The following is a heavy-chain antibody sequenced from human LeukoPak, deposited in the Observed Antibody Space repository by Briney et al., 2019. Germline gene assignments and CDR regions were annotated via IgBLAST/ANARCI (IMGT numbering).Heavy chain of an antibody. CDR1: GGSISSDDYY. CDR3: AREIGFSPLGWYFDL. V-gene: IGHV4-30-4*02. J-gene: IGHJ2*01. Sequence: SETLSLTCTVSGGSISSDDYYWSWICQPPGKGLEWIGYIYYSGITYYNPSLKSRVTISVDTSKNQFSLKLSSVTAADTAVYYCAREIGFSPLGWYFDLWGRGTLVTVSS. D-gene: IGHD2-21*01. CDR2: IYYSGIT.